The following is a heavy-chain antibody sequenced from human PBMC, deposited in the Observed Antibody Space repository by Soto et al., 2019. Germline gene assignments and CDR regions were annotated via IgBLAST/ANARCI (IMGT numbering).Heavy chain of an antibody. J-gene: IGHJ6*02. Sequence: QVQLVQSGAEVKKPGSSVKVSCKASGGTFSSYAISWVRQAPGQGLEWMGGIIPIFGTANYAQKFQGRVTINADEPTSTAYMELSSLRSEDTAVYYCARDKRYYYGSDLPGDYYGMDVWGQGTTVTVSS. CDR2: IIPIFGTA. CDR3: ARDKRYYYGSDLPGDYYGMDV. CDR1: GGTFSSYA. D-gene: IGHD3-10*01. V-gene: IGHV1-69*01.